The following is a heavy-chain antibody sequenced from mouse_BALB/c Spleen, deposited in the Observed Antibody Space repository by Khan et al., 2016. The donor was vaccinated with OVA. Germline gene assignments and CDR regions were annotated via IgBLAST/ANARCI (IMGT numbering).Heavy chain of an antibody. CDR1: GYTFTSYW. CDR2: INPTSGYT. CDR3: ARDRIDY. J-gene: IGHJ2*01. Sequence: VQLQESGAELAKPGASVKMSCKASGYTFTSYWMHWVKQRPGQGLEWIGYINPTSGYTDYNGKFKDKATLSADKSSSTAYMQLSSLTSEDSAVYYCARDRIDYWGQGTTLTVSS. V-gene: IGHV1-7*01.